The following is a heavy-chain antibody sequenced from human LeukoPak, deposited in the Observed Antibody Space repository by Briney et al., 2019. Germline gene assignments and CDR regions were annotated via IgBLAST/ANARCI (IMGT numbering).Heavy chain of an antibody. V-gene: IGHV3-7*01. CDR1: GFTLSSYW. Sequence: GGSLRLSCAASGFTLSSYWMSWVRQAPGKGLKWVANIKQDGSEKYYVDSVKGRFTISRDNAKNSLYLQMNSLRAEDTAVYYCARAYDYWGQGTLVTVSS. CDR3: ARAYDY. J-gene: IGHJ4*02. CDR2: IKQDGSEK.